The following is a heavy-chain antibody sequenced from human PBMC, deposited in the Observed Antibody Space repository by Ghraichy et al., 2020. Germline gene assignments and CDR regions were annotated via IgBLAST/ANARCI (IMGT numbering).Heavy chain of an antibody. V-gene: IGHV3-30*04. D-gene: IGHD3-16*01. J-gene: IGHJ6*02. CDR1: GFTLSRHA. CDR2: ISYEGSNK. CDR3: ARDQNVYSYAYYYHAMDV. Sequence: GESLNISCAASGFTLSRHAMHWVRQAPGKGLEWVAVISYEGSNKIYADSVKGRFTISRDNSQNTLYLQMSSLRAEDTSVYFCARDQNVYSYAYYYHAMDVWGQGTTVTVSS.